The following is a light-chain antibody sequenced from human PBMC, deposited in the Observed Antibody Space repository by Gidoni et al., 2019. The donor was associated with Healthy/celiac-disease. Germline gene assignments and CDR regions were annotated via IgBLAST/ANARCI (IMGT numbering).Light chain of an antibody. V-gene: IGKV3-20*01. Sequence: EIVLTQSPGTLSLSPGERATLSCRASQSVSSSYLAWYQQKPGQAPRLLIYGASSRATGIPDRFSGRGSGTDFTLTISRLEPEDFAVYYCQQYGSSTETFXQXTKVEIK. CDR2: GAS. CDR3: QQYGSSTET. J-gene: IGKJ1*01. CDR1: QSVSSSY.